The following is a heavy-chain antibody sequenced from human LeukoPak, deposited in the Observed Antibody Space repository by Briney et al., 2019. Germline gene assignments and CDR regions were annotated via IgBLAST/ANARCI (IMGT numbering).Heavy chain of an antibody. D-gene: IGHD5-24*01. CDR2: ISGSGGST. Sequence: GGSLRLSCAASGFTFSSYAMSWVRQAPGKGLEWVSAISGSGGSTYYADSVKGRFTISRDNSKNTLYLQMNSLRAEDTAVYYCAKDPDGEMATITANYFDNWGQGTLVTVSS. V-gene: IGHV3-23*01. CDR1: GFTFSSYA. CDR3: AKDPDGEMATITANYFDN. J-gene: IGHJ4*02.